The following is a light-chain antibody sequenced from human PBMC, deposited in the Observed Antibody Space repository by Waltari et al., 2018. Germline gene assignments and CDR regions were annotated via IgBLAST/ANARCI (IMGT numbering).Light chain of an antibody. Sequence: QSILTQPTSVSGAPGQRVTISCTGSSSTIGAGHDVHWYQAFPGTAPKLLIYGNNHRPSGVPDRFSGSKSGSSASLAINGLQAEDEADYYCQSFDSNVRGGVVFGGGTKVTVL. CDR3: QSFDSNVRGGVV. CDR1: SSTIGAGHD. CDR2: GNN. V-gene: IGLV1-40*01. J-gene: IGLJ3*02.